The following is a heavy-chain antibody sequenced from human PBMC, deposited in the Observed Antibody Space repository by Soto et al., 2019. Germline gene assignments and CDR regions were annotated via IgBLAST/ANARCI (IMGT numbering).Heavy chain of an antibody. CDR1: GFSFSANA. CDR2: ILHIGDSA. J-gene: IGHJ4*02. V-gene: IGHV3-23*01. D-gene: IGHD1-1*01. CDR3: ARRGLSNNDY. Sequence: DVQLLESGGGLVQPGGSLRLACVASGFSFSANAMTWVRQAPGTGLEWVASILHIGDSAYYADSVKGRFTISRDNSKRTLYLQMNRLRAEDTAVYYCARRGLSNNDYWGQGTLVTVSS.